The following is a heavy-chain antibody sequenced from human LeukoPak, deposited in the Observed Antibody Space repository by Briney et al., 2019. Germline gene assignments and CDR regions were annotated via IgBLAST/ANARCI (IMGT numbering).Heavy chain of an antibody. J-gene: IGHJ6*03. CDR3: ARVRAGDYYYYMDV. Sequence: GGSLRLSCAASGFTFSSYWMSWVRQAPGKGLEWVANIKQDGSEKYYVDSVKGRFTISRDNAKNSLYLQMNSLRAEDTAVYYCARVRAGDYYYYMDVWGKETTVTVSS. V-gene: IGHV3-7*01. D-gene: IGHD3-10*01. CDR1: GFTFSSYW. CDR2: IKQDGSEK.